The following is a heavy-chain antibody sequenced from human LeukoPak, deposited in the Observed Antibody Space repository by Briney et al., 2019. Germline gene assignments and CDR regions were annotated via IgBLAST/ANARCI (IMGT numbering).Heavy chain of an antibody. J-gene: IGHJ6*02. CDR1: GYTFTSYG. V-gene: IGHV1-18*01. Sequence: ASVKVSCKASGYTFTSYGISWVRQAPGQGLEWMGWISAYNGNTNYAQKLQGRVTMTRDTSTSTVYMELSSLRSEDTAVYYCASSSGGSSDYYYGMDVWGQGTTVTVSS. D-gene: IGHD2-15*01. CDR3: ASSSGGSSDYYYGMDV. CDR2: ISAYNGNT.